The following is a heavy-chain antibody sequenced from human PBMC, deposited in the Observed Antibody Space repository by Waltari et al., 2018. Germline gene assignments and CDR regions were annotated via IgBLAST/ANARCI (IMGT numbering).Heavy chain of an antibody. CDR2: IKSDGSAT. Sequence: EVQLVESGGGLVHPGGSLRLSCEASGFTFSTFWVHWVRQVPGKGLVWVSRIKSDGSATSYADSVKGRFTISRDNAKNTVYQQMNSLRVEDTAVYHCASDVHSGRYGWFDPWGQGTLVTVSS. CDR1: GFTFSTFW. D-gene: IGHD1-26*01. CDR3: ASDVHSGRYGWFDP. J-gene: IGHJ5*02. V-gene: IGHV3-74*01.